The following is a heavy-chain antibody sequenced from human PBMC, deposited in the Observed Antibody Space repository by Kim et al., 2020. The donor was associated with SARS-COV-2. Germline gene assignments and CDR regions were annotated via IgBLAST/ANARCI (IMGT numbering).Heavy chain of an antibody. Sequence: ASVKVSCKASGYTFTSYAMHWVRQAPGQRLEWMGWINAGNGNTKYSQKFQGRVTITRDTSASTAYMELSSLRSEDTAVYYCARERSRSWDPPYFDYWGQGTLVTVSS. CDR1: GYTFTSYA. CDR2: INAGNGNT. CDR3: ARERSRSWDPPYFDY. V-gene: IGHV1-3*01. D-gene: IGHD6-13*01. J-gene: IGHJ4*02.